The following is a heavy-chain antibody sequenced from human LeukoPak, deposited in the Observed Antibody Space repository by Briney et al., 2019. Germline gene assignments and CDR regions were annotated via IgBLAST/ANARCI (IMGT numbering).Heavy chain of an antibody. Sequence: SETLSLTCTVSGGSISSSSYYWGWIRQPPGKGLEWIGSIYYSGSTNYNPSLKSRVTISVDTSKNQFSLKLSSVTAADTAVYYCAAEGNYYDSSGYYLDPFDPWGQGTLVTVSS. J-gene: IGHJ5*02. CDR1: GGSISSSSYY. V-gene: IGHV4-39*07. CDR2: IYYSGST. D-gene: IGHD3-22*01. CDR3: AAEGNYYDSSGYYLDPFDP.